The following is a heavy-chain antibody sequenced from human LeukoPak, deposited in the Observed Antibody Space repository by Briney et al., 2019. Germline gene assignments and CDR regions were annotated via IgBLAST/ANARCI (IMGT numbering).Heavy chain of an antibody. D-gene: IGHD6-19*01. CDR2: IHYSGNS. J-gene: IGHJ4*02. CDR3: ARGLSSGWSSPNFEY. CDR1: GGSISSYY. Sequence: SETLSLTCTVSGGSISSYYWTWIRQPPGKGLEWIRYIHYSGNSNYNPSLKSRVTISVDTSKSQFSLNLSSVTVADTAVYYCARGLSSGWSSPNFEYWGQGTLVTVSS. V-gene: IGHV4-59*01.